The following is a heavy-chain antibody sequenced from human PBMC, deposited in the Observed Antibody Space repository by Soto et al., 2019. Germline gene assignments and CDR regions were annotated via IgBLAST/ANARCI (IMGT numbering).Heavy chain of an antibody. CDR2: ISGSGDNT. Sequence: GGSLRLSCAASKFTFSTYAMTWVRQAPGKGLEWVSDISGSGDNTYYADSVKGRFTISRDNSKSTLYLQMNSLRAEDTAVYYCAKDMVHFTGPRGARYFEKWGQGTLVTVSS. D-gene: IGHD3-9*01. CDR3: AKDMVHFTGPRGARYFEK. CDR1: KFTFSTYA. J-gene: IGHJ4*02. V-gene: IGHV3-23*01.